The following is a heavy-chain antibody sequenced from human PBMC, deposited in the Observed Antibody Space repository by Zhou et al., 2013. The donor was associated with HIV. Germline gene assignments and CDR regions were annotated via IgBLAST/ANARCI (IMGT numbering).Heavy chain of an antibody. CDR2: INPGSGGT. CDR3: ASPRRDGYNLDAFDI. J-gene: IGHJ3*02. D-gene: IGHD5-12*01. V-gene: IGHV1-46*01. CDR1: GYSFTTYN. Sequence: QVQLVQSGAEVKKPGASVKVSCKASGYSFTTYNMHWVRQAPGQGLQWVGVINPGSGGTTYAQNFQGKVTMTSDTSSSTVYMELSSLRSEDTAVYYCASPRRDGYNLDAFDIWGQGTMVTVSS.